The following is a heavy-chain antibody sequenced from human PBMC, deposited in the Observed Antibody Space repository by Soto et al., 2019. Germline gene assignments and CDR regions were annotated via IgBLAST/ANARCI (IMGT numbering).Heavy chain of an antibody. CDR1: GGSISSSSYY. Sequence: SETLSLTCTVSGGSISSSSYYWGWIRQPPGKGLEWIGSIYYSGSTYYNPSLKSRVTISVDTSKNQFSLKLSSVTAADTAVYYCARPQLLFYYYYMDVWGKGTTVTVSS. J-gene: IGHJ6*03. CDR3: ARPQLLFYYYYMDV. D-gene: IGHD2-2*01. CDR2: IYYSGST. V-gene: IGHV4-39*01.